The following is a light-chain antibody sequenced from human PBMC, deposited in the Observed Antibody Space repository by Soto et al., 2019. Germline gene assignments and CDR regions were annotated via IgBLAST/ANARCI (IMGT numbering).Light chain of an antibody. Sequence: EIVLTQSPATLSLSPGDTATLSCRASEDIRTSYLGWYQQKPGQAPRLLIHSTTNRATGIPDRFSGRGSGTDFTLPTSGLEPEDFAMYFCQQDGYSPLTFGGGTKVEIK. CDR1: EDIRTSY. CDR2: STT. V-gene: IGKV3-20*01. J-gene: IGKJ4*01. CDR3: QQDGYSPLT.